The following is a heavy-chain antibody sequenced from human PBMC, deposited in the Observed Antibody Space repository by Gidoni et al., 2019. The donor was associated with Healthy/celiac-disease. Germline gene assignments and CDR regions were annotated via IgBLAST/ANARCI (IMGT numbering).Heavy chain of an antibody. J-gene: IGHJ4*02. Sequence: EVQLLESGGGLVQPGGSLRLSCAASGFTVSSYAMSWVRQAPGKGLEWVSAISGSGGSTYYADSVKGRFTISRDNSKNTLYLQMNSLRAEDTAVYYCAKDWSYYYDSSGYFDYWGQGTLVTVSS. CDR3: AKDWSYYYDSSGYFDY. D-gene: IGHD3-22*01. CDR1: GFTVSSYA. V-gene: IGHV3-23*01. CDR2: ISGSGGST.